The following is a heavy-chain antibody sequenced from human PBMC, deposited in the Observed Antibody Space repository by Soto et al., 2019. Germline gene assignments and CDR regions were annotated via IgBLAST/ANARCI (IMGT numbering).Heavy chain of an antibody. J-gene: IGHJ4*02. CDR3: ASGGFTMNRGVNPADFDY. CDR1: GFLFSEKS. CDR2: ISTLNTYI. Sequence: GGSLRLSCVGSGFLFSEKSMNWVRQAPGKGLEWVSSISTLNTYIYYADSVRGRFTISRDNAHSSLFLQMNSLRDEDTAVYYCASGGFTMNRGVNPADFDYWGQGALVTV. D-gene: IGHD3-10*01. V-gene: IGHV3-21*01.